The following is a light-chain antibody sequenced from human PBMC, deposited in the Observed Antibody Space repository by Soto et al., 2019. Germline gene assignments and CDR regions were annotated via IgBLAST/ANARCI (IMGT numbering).Light chain of an antibody. CDR2: KAS. CDR1: QSISSW. CDR3: QQSYSTPRD. V-gene: IGKV1-5*03. J-gene: IGKJ5*01. Sequence: DIQMTQSPSTLSASVGDRVTITCRASQSISSWLAWYQQKPGKAPKLLIYKASSLESGVPSRFSGSGSGTDFTLTISSLQPEDFATYYCQQSYSTPRDFGQGTRLEIK.